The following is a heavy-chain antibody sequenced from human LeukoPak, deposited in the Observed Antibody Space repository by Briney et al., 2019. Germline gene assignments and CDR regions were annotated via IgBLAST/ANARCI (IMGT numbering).Heavy chain of an antibody. J-gene: IGHJ3*02. Sequence: GRSLRLSCAASGFTFSSYGMHWVRQAPGKGLEWVANIKEDESEKYYADSVKGRFTISRDNAENSLYLQMNSLRAEDTAIYYCANEGGGAFDIWGRGTMVTVSS. CDR1: GFTFSSYG. V-gene: IGHV3-7*01. CDR3: ANEGGGAFDI. CDR2: IKEDESEK.